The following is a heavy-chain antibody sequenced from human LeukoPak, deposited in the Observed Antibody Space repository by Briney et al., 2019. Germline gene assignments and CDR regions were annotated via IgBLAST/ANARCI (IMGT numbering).Heavy chain of an antibody. CDR1: GYTFTDYY. D-gene: IGHD4-17*01. Sequence: GASVTVSYKASGYTFTDYYMHWVRQAPGQGLEWMGWISAYNGNTNYAQKLQGRVTMTTDTSTSTAYMELRSLRSDDTAVYYCARRHGDYPYYYYGMDVWGQGTTVTVSS. CDR2: ISAYNGNT. V-gene: IGHV1-18*04. J-gene: IGHJ6*02. CDR3: ARRHGDYPYYYYGMDV.